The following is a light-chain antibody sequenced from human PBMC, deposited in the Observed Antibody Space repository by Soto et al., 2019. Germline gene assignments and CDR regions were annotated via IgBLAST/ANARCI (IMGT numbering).Light chain of an antibody. Sequence: NVFAPSPGTPSLSPGGRATLPFRVSQSVSSSYLAWYQQKPGQAPRLLFYGASSRATGIPDRFSGSGSGTDFTLTISRLEPEDFAVYYCQQYGNSPFTFGPGTKVDI. CDR1: QSVSSSY. CDR2: GAS. V-gene: IGKV3-20*01. J-gene: IGKJ3*01. CDR3: QQYGNSPFT.